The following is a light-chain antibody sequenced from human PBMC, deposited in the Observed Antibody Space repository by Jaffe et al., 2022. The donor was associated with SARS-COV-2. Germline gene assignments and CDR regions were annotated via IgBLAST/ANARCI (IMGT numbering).Light chain of an antibody. Sequence: QSALTQPASVSGSPGQSITISCTGSTNDVGGYNYVSWYQQYPGKAPKLMIYDVSNRPSGVSNRFSGSKSGNTASLTISGLQAEDEADYYCSSYSSSSTVYVFGTGTKVTVL. CDR3: SSYSSSSTVYV. J-gene: IGLJ1*01. V-gene: IGLV2-14*01. CDR1: TNDVGGYNY. CDR2: DVS.